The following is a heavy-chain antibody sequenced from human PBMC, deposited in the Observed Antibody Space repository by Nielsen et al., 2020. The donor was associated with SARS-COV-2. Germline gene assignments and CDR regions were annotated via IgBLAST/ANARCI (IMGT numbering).Heavy chain of an antibody. J-gene: IGHJ5*02. CDR3: ARESFWSGYYRRSVGGWFDP. CDR2: ISYDGSNK. D-gene: IGHD3-3*01. V-gene: IGHV3-30-3*01. Sequence: WIRQPPGKGLEWVAVISYDGSNKYYADSVKGRFTISRDNSKNTLYLQMNSLRAEDTAVYYCARESFWSGYYRRSVGGWFDPWGQGTLVTVSS.